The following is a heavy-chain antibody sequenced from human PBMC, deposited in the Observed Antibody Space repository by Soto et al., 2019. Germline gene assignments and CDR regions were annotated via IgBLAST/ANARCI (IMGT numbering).Heavy chain of an antibody. J-gene: IGHJ4*02. CDR3: ATSRGNPAVVEFDS. V-gene: IGHV4-59*01. CDR2: IFYSGST. D-gene: IGHD1-1*01. Sequence: PSETLSLTCTVSGGSINSYYWSWIRQPPGKGLEWIGYIFYSGSTDYNPSLKSRVIISVDTSKNLFSLKLSSLTAAESAVYYCATSRGNPAVVEFDSWGPGTLVTVSS. CDR1: GGSINSYY.